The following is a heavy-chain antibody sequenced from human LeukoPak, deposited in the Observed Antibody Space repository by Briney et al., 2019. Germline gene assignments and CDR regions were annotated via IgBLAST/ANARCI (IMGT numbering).Heavy chain of an antibody. D-gene: IGHD2-2*01. CDR3: ESREVVPAAIWGWSDP. J-gene: IGHJ5*02. CDR2: IYTSGST. Sequence: PSLTLSLTCTVSGGSISSGSYYWSWIRQPAGKGLEWIGRIYTSGSTNYNPSLKSRVTISVDTSKHQFSLKLSSVTAADTGVHYCESREVVPAAIWGWSDPWGQGTMVTVSS. V-gene: IGHV4-61*02. CDR1: GGSISSGSYY.